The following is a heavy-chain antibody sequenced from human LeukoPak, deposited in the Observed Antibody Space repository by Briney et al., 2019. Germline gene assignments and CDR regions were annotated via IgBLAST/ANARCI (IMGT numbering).Heavy chain of an antibody. Sequence: PGRSLRLSCAASGFTFSSYGMHWVRQAPGKGLEWVAVISYDGSNKYYADSVKGRFTISRDNSKNTLYLQMNSLRAEDTAVYYCGNGGASPPDYYYYYMDVWGKGTTVTVSS. CDR1: GFTFSSYG. CDR2: ISYDGSNK. J-gene: IGHJ6*03. V-gene: IGHV3-30*18. D-gene: IGHD4-23*01. CDR3: GNGGASPPDYYYYYMDV.